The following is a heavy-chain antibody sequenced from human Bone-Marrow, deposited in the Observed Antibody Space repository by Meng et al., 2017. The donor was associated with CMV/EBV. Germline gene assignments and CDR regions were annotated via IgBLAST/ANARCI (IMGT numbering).Heavy chain of an antibody. V-gene: IGHV1-8*01. J-gene: IGHJ4*02. CDR1: GYPFTSYD. CDR3: ARVVFWGGQATYYFDY. D-gene: IGHD3-3*01. CDR2: LSPSSGNT. Sequence: SGYPFTSYDGNWVRQAPGQGLEWMGWLSPSSGNTGYTQKFQGRVTMTRNTSITTAYLELSSLRSDDTAVYYCARVVFWGGQATYYFDYWGQGTLVTVSS.